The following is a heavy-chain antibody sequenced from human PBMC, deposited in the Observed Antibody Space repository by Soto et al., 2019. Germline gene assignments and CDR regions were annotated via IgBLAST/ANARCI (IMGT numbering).Heavy chain of an antibody. CDR1: GFTFSSYG. J-gene: IGHJ4*02. Sequence: QVQLVESGGGVVQPGRSLRLSCAASGFTFSSYGMHWVRQAPGKGLEWVAVISYDGSNKYYADSVKGRFTISRDNSKNTLYLHMNSLRAEDTAVYYCAKEAPFNRGYSYGLDYWGQGTLVTVSS. V-gene: IGHV3-30*18. CDR3: AKEAPFNRGYSYGLDY. D-gene: IGHD5-18*01. CDR2: ISYDGSNK.